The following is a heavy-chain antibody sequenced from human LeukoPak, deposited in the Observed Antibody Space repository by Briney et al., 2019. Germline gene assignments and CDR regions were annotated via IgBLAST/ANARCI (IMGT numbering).Heavy chain of an antibody. CDR1: GGSISSGGYY. V-gene: IGHV4-30-2*01. J-gene: IGHJ5*02. CDR3: ARVANYDFWSGTFGP. CDR2: IYHSGST. D-gene: IGHD3-3*01. Sequence: KSSETLSLTCTVSGGSISSGGYYWSWIRQPPGKGLEWIGYIYHSGSTYYNPSLKSRVTISVDRSKNQFSLKLSSVTAADTAVYYCARVANYDFWSGTFGPWGQGTLVTVSS.